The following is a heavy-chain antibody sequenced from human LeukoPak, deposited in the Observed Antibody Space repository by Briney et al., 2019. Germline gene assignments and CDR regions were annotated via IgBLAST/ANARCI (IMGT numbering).Heavy chain of an antibody. CDR2: INAGNGNT. V-gene: IGHV1-3*01. D-gene: IGHD3-10*01. Sequence: ASVKVSCKASGYTFTSYAMHWVRQAPGQRLEWMGWINAGNGNTKYSQKFQGRVTITRDTSASTAYMELSSLRSEDTAVYYCARVYYYGSGSYLDMGAFDIWGQGTMVTVSS. J-gene: IGHJ3*02. CDR3: ARVYYYGSGSYLDMGAFDI. CDR1: GYTFTSYA.